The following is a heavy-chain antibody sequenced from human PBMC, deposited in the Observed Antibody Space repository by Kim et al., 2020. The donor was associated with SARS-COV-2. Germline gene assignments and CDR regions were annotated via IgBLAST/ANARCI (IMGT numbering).Heavy chain of an antibody. V-gene: IGHV3-9*01. CDR2: ISWNSGSI. Sequence: GGSLRLSCAASGFTFDDYAMHWVRQAPGKGLEWVSGISWNSGSIGYADSVKGRFTISRDNAKNSLYLQMNILRAEDTALYYCAKGASRHPWGQGTLVTVSS. D-gene: IGHD2-2*01. CDR3: AKGASRHP. J-gene: IGHJ5*02. CDR1: GFTFDDYA.